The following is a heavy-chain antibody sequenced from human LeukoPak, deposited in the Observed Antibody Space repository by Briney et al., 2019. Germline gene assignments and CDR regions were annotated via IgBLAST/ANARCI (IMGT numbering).Heavy chain of an antibody. J-gene: IGHJ3*02. D-gene: IGHD6-19*01. Sequence: GASVKVSCKASGYTFTSYYMHWVRQAPGQGLEWMGIINPSGGSTSYAQKFQGRVTMTRDTSTSTVYMELSSLRAEDPAVYYCARGPRPDSSGWYTGGAFDIWGQGTMVTVSS. V-gene: IGHV1-46*01. CDR3: ARGPRPDSSGWYTGGAFDI. CDR1: GYTFTSYY. CDR2: INPSGGST.